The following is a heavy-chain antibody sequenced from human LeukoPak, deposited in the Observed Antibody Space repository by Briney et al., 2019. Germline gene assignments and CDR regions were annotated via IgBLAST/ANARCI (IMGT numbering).Heavy chain of an antibody. D-gene: IGHD3-22*01. Sequence: PGGSLRLSCAASGFTFRNYWMSWVRQAPGKGLEWVASIKQDGSEIYSVDSVKGRFTISRDNANNSFHLQMNSLRADDTAVYYCARVAYDSSGYYIWYFDYWGQGTLVTVSS. V-gene: IGHV3-7*04. CDR3: ARVAYDSSGYYIWYFDY. J-gene: IGHJ4*02. CDR1: GFTFRNYW. CDR2: IKQDGSEI.